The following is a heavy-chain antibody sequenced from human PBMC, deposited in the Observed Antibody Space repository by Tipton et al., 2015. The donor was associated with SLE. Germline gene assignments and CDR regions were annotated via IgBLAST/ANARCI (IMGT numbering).Heavy chain of an antibody. CDR1: GFTFSSYS. J-gene: IGHJ6*03. Sequence: SLRLSCAASGFTFSSYSMNWVRQAPGKGLEWVSSISSSSSYIYYADSVKGRFTISRDNAKNSLYLQMNSLRAEDTAVYYCARGSYSSSESYYHYYMDVWGKGTTVTVSS. CDR2: ISSSSSYI. V-gene: IGHV3-21*01. CDR3: ARGSYSSSESYYHYYMDV. D-gene: IGHD6-6*01.